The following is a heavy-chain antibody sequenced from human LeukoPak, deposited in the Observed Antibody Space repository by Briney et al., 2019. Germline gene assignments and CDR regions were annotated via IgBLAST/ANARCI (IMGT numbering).Heavy chain of an antibody. CDR2: INHSGST. J-gene: IGHJ4*02. V-gene: IGHV4-34*01. Sequence: SETLSLTCAVYGGSFSGYYWSWIRQPPGKGLEWIGEINHSGSTNYNPSLKSRVTISVDTSKNQFSLKLSSVTAADTAVYYCARFSSSWSRTFDYWGQGTLVTVSS. CDR1: GGSFSGYY. CDR3: ARFSSSWSRTFDY. D-gene: IGHD6-13*01.